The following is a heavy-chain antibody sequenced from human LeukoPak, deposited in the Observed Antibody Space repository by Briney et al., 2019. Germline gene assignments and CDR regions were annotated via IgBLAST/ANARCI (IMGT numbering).Heavy chain of an antibody. CDR3: ARAPYDSGGYYDYYFDY. J-gene: IGHJ4*02. D-gene: IGHD3-22*01. CDR1: GGSISSYY. CDR2: IYYSGST. V-gene: IGHV4-59*12. Sequence: SETLSLTCTVSGGSISSYYWSWIRQPPGKGLEWIGYIYYSGSTNYNPSLKSRVTISVDTSKNLFSLKLSSVTAADTAVYYCARAPYDSGGYYDYYFDYWGQGTLVTVSS.